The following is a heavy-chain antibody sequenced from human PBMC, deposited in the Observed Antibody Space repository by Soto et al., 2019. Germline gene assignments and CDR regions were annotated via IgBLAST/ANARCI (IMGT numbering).Heavy chain of an antibody. Sequence: PSETLSLTCAVYGGSFSGYYWSWIRQPPGKGLEWIGEINHSGSTNYNPSLKSRVTISVDTSKNQFSLKLSSVTAADTAVYYCARGSLGSAARPFYGYWGRGTLVTVSS. CDR2: INHSGST. V-gene: IGHV4-34*01. CDR3: ARGSLGSAARPFYGY. D-gene: IGHD6-6*01. J-gene: IGHJ4*02. CDR1: GGSFSGYY.